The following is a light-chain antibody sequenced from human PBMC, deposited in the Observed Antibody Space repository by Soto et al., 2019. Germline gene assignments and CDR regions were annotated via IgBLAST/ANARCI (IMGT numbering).Light chain of an antibody. CDR2: EVT. J-gene: IGLJ1*01. CDR1: SGDIGSYNR. Sequence: QSALTQPASVSGSPGQSITISCTGTSGDIGSYNRVSWYQQHPGKAPKLIIYEVTDRPSGVSNRFSGSKSGNTASLTISGLQAEDEAEYYCSSYTTDISPYVFGTGTKLTVL. V-gene: IGLV2-14*01. CDR3: SSYTTDISPYV.